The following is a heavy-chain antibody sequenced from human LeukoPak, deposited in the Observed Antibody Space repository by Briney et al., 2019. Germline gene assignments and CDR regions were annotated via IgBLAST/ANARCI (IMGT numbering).Heavy chain of an antibody. CDR1: GFTFSSYG. J-gene: IGHJ4*02. V-gene: IGHV3-33*01. D-gene: IGHD3-22*01. CDR3: ARDYFGSAYYYDSSGYPPGY. CDR2: IWYDGSNK. Sequence: SGGSLRPSCAASGFTFSSYGMHWVRQAPGKGLEWVAVIWYDGSNKYYADSVKGRFTISRDNSKNTLYLQMNSLRAEDTAVYYCARDYFGSAYYYDSSGYPPGYWGQGTLVTVSS.